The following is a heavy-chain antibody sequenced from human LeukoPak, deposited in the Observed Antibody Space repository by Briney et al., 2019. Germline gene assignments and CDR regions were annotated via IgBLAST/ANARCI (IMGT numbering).Heavy chain of an antibody. V-gene: IGHV4-39*01. Sequence: SETLSLTCTVSGGSISSSNYSWGWIRQSPGKGLEYIGSFYYTGSTYYNPSPESRATIPVDTSKNRFFLRLTSVTAADTAVYYCATLAAAGARSFDHWGQGTLVPSPQ. J-gene: IGHJ4*02. CDR2: FYYTGST. CDR1: GGSISSSNYS. CDR3: ATLAAAGARSFDH. D-gene: IGHD6-13*01.